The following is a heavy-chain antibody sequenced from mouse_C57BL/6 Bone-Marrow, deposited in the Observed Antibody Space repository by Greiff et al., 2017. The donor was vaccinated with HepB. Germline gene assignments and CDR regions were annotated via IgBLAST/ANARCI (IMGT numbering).Heavy chain of an antibody. CDR1: GYAFSSSW. CDR3: ARDYDYAFAY. CDR2: IYPGDGDT. V-gene: IGHV1-82*01. J-gene: IGHJ3*01. Sequence: QVQLKASGPELVKPGASVKISCKASGYAFSSSWMNWVKQRPGKGLEWIGRIYPGDGDTNYNGKFKGKATLTADKSSSTAYMQLSSLTSEDSAVYFCARDYDYAFAYWGQGTLVTVSA. D-gene: IGHD2-4*01.